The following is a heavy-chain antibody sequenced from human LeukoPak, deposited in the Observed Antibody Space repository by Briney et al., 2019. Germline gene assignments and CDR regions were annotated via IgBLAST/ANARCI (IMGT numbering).Heavy chain of an antibody. CDR1: GYTFTGDY. J-gene: IGHJ4*02. CDR2: MNPNSGGT. V-gene: IGHV1-2*02. CDR3: ARDYASRSYYDY. Sequence: SVILSCKASGYTFTGDYLHWVRQAPGQGLEWMRWMNPNSGGTNYAQKFQGRVTMTRDTSISTAYMELSRLRSDDTAVYYCARDYASRSYYDYWGQGSLVTPSS. D-gene: IGHD3-10*01.